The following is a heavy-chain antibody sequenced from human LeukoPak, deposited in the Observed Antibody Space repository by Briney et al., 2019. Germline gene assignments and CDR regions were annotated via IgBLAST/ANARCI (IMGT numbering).Heavy chain of an antibody. CDR3: AREITSGYYFLDY. CDR2: IYYSGST. CDR1: GGSISSYY. D-gene: IGHD5-12*01. Sequence: SETLSLTCTVSGGSISSYYWSWVRQPPGKGLEWIGYIYYSGSTNYNPSLKSRVTISVDTSNNQFSLKLSSVTAADTAVYYCAREITSGYYFLDYWGQGTLVTVSS. V-gene: IGHV4-59*12. J-gene: IGHJ4*02.